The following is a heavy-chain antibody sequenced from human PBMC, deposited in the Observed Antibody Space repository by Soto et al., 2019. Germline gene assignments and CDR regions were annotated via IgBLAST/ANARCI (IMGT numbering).Heavy chain of an antibody. CDR3: ASWVAQLGMMGAFDI. D-gene: IGHD6-13*01. CDR2: IYSGGST. CDR1: GFTVSSNY. Sequence: GGSLRLSCAASGFTVSSNYMSWVRQAPGKGLEWVSVIYSGGSTYYADSVKGRFTISRHNSKKTLYFQMNSLRAEDTAVYYCASWVAQLGMMGAFDIWGQGTMVTVSS. J-gene: IGHJ3*02. V-gene: IGHV3-53*04.